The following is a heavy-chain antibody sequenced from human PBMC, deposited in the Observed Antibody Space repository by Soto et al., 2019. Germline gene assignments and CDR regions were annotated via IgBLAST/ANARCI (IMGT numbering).Heavy chain of an antibody. CDR2: IYPGDSDT. Sequence: LGESLKISCKGSGYSFTSYWIGWVRQMPGKGLEWMGIIYPGDSDTRYSPSFQGQVTISADKSISTAYLQWSSLKASDTAMYYCATNLALYDILTGSLTAGDWFDPWGQGTLVTVSS. J-gene: IGHJ5*02. V-gene: IGHV5-51*01. CDR3: ATNLALYDILTGSLTAGDWFDP. D-gene: IGHD3-9*01. CDR1: GYSFTSYW.